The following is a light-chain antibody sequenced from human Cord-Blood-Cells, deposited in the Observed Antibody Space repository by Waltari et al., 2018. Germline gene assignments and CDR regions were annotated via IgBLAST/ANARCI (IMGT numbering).Light chain of an antibody. J-gene: IGLJ2*01. CDR2: DVS. V-gene: IGLV2-14*01. CDR1: SRDVGGYNY. CDR3: SSYTSSSTVV. Sequence: QSALTQPASVSGSPGQSITISCTGTSRDVGGYNYVSWYQQNPGKAPKRMIYDVSNRPSGVSNRFSGSKSGNTASLTISGLQAEDEADYYCSSYTSSSTVVFGGGTKLTVL.